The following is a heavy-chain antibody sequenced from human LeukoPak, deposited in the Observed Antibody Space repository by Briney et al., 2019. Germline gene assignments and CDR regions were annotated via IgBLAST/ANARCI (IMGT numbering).Heavy chain of an antibody. CDR2: ISSSGSYI. D-gene: IGHD1-26*01. J-gene: IGHJ4*02. CDR3: ARDWTGATYDY. V-gene: IGHV3-21*05. CDR1: GFTFSSYE. Sequence: GGSLRLSCVASGFTFSSYEMNWVRQAPGKGLEWVSYISSSGSYIYYADSVKGRFTISRDNAKNSLYLQMNSLRAEDTAVYYCARDWTGATYDYWGQGTLVTVSS.